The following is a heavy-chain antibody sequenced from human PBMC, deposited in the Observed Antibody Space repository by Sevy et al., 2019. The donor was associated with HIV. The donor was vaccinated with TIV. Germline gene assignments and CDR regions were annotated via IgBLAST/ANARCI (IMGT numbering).Heavy chain of an antibody. CDR1: GGSFSGYY. CDR3: ARGPGDIVVVVAATGLDY. V-gene: IGHV4-34*01. J-gene: IGHJ4*02. Sequence: SETLSLTCAVYGGSFSGYYWSWIRQPPGKGLEWIGEINHSGSTNYNPSLKSRVTISVDTSKNQFSLKLSSVTAADTAVYYCARGPGDIVVVVAATGLDYWGQGTRVTVSS. D-gene: IGHD2-15*01. CDR2: INHSGST.